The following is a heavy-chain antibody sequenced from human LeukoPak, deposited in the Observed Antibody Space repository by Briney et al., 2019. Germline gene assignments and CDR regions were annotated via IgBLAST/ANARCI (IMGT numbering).Heavy chain of an antibody. CDR2: ISAYNGNT. V-gene: IGHV1-18*01. D-gene: IGHD6-13*01. CDR3: AREGSSSWSYYYGMDV. J-gene: IGHJ6*02. CDR1: GYTFTSYG. Sequence: ASVKVSCKASGYTFTSYGISWVRQAPGQGLEWMGWISAYNGNTNYAQKLQGRVTMTTDTSTSTAYMELRSLRSDDTAVYYCAREGSSSWSYYYGMDVWGQGTTVTVSS.